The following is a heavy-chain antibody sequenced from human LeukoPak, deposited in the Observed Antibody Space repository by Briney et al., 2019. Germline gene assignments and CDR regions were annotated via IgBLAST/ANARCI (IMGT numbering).Heavy chain of an antibody. V-gene: IGHV4-39*02. CDR1: GGSFSGYY. J-gene: IGHJ4*02. D-gene: IGHD3-10*01. Sequence: NPSETLSLTCAVYGGSFSGYYWGWIRQPPGKGLEWVGSVYYTGSTFYNPSLKSRVTTSVDTSKNHFSLNLSSVTAADTAVYYCARHRGRYYDSGSYYYFDYWGQGTLVTVSS. CDR3: ARHRGRYYDSGSYYYFDY. CDR2: VYYTGST.